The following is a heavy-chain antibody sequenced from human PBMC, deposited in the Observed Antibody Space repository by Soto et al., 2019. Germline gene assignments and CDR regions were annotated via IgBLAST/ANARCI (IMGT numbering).Heavy chain of an antibody. Sequence: XGTLSLTCTVSGGSVSSDNFYGSWIRQPPGKGLEWIGYVHSSGITNYNPSLKRRVTISVDTSRNQFSLRLSSVTAADTAVYYCARGLTMGQLPSHFDHWGQGTLVTVS. CDR3: ARGLTMGQLPSHFDH. D-gene: IGHD3-16*01. CDR1: GGSVSSDNFY. V-gene: IGHV4-61*01. J-gene: IGHJ5*02. CDR2: VHSSGIT.